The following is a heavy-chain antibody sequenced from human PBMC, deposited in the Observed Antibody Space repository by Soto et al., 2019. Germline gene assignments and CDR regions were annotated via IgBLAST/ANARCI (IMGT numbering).Heavy chain of an antibody. CDR1: GYTFTSYG. Sequence: GASVKVSCKASGYTFTSYGISWVRQAPGQGLEWMGWISAYNGNTNYAQKLQGRVTMTTDTSTSTAYMKLRSLRSDDTAVYYCARDRELWVSGSSIHWGQGTLVTVSS. D-gene: IGHD1-26*01. CDR2: ISAYNGNT. CDR3: ARDRELWVSGSSIH. V-gene: IGHV1-18*01. J-gene: IGHJ4*02.